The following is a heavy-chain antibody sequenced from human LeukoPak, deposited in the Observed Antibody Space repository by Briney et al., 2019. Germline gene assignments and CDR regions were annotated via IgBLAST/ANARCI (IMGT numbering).Heavy chain of an antibody. CDR2: IIPIFGTA. Sequence: GASVKVSCKASGGTFSSYAISWVRQAPGQGLEWMGGIIPIFGTANYAQKFQGRVTITTDESTSTAYMELSSLRSEDTAVYYCAREVTMVRGVIIPLDWGQGTLVTVSS. D-gene: IGHD3-10*01. J-gene: IGHJ4*02. V-gene: IGHV1-69*05. CDR1: GGTFSSYA. CDR3: AREVTMVRGVIIPLD.